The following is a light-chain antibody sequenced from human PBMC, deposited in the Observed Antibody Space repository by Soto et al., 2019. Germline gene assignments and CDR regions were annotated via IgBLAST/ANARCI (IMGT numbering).Light chain of an antibody. CDR1: SSNIGAGYD. Sequence: QSVLTQPPSVSGAPGQRVTISCTGSSSNIGAGYDVHWYQQLPGTAPKLLIYGNNNRPSGVPDRFSGSKSGTSASLAITGRQAEDEADYYCQSYDSSLSGSGVVFGGGTKLTVL. CDR2: GNN. J-gene: IGLJ2*01. CDR3: QSYDSSLSGSGVV. V-gene: IGLV1-40*01.